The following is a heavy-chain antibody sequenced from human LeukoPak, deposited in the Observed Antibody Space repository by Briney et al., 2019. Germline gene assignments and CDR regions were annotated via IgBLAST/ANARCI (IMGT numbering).Heavy chain of an antibody. V-gene: IGHV3-30*04. CDR2: ISYDGSNK. J-gene: IGHJ5*02. Sequence: GGSLRPSCAASGFTFSSYAMHWVRQAPGKGLEWVAVISYDGSNKYYADSVKGRFTISRDNSKNTLYLQMNSLRAEDTAVYYCASPIAAAGGFDPWGQGTLVTVSS. CDR1: GFTFSSYA. D-gene: IGHD6-13*01. CDR3: ASPIAAAGGFDP.